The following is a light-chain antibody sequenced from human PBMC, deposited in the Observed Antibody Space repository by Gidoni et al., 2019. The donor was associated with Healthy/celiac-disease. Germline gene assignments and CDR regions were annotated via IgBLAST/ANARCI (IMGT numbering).Light chain of an antibody. CDR3: AAWDDSLSGRV. J-gene: IGLJ3*02. CDR2: RNN. V-gene: IGLV1-47*01. CDR1: SSNIGSNY. Sequence: QAVLTQPPSASGTPGQRVTISCSGSSSNIGSNYVYWYQQLQGTAPTLIIYRNNQRPSGVPDRVSGSNSGPSASLAISGLRSEDEADYYCAAWDDSLSGRVFGGGTKLTVL.